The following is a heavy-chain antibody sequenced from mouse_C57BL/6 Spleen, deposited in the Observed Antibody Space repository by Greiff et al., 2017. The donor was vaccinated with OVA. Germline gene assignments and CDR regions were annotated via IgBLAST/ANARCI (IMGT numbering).Heavy chain of an antibody. CDR2: IYPGSGNT. Sequence: QVQLQQSGPELVKPGASVKISCKASGYSFTSYYIHWVKQRPGQGLEWIGWIYPGSGNTRYNEKFKGKATLTADTSSSTAYMQLSSLTSEDSAVYYCARSGGNSYAMDYWGQGTSVTVSS. V-gene: IGHV1-66*01. D-gene: IGHD2-1*01. J-gene: IGHJ4*01. CDR1: GYSFTSYY. CDR3: ARSGGNSYAMDY.